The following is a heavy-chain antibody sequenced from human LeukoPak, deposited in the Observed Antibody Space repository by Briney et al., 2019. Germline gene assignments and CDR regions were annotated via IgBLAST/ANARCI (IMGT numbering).Heavy chain of an antibody. CDR1: GFTFSSYA. CDR3: AKGVAVAGFYFDY. J-gene: IGHJ4*02. Sequence: GGSPRLSCAASGFTFSSYAMSWVRQAPGKGLEWVSAISGSGGSTYYADSVKGRFTISRDNSKNTLYLQMNSLRAEDTAIYYCAKGVAVAGFYFDYWGQGTLVTVSS. CDR2: ISGSGGST. V-gene: IGHV3-23*01. D-gene: IGHD6-19*01.